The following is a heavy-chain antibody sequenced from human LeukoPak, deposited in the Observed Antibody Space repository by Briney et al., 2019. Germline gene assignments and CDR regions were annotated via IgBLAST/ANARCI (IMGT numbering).Heavy chain of an antibody. V-gene: IGHV4-59*01. Sequence: SETLSLTCTVSGGSFSSYYWSWIRQPPGKGLEWIGNIYNSGSTNYNPSLTSRVTISVDTSKNQFSLKLSSVTAADTAVYYCARGARWLRGGIFTNFAYWAREPWSPSPQ. CDR3: ARGARWLRGGIFTNFAY. CDR2: IYNSGST. CDR1: GGSFSSYY. D-gene: IGHD5-24*01. J-gene: IGHJ4*02.